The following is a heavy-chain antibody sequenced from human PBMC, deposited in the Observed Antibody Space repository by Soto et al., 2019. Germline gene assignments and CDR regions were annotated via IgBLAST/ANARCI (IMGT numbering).Heavy chain of an antibody. CDR1: GFTFSSYA. D-gene: IGHD2-15*01. V-gene: IGHV3-23*01. J-gene: IGHJ5*02. CDR2: ISGSGGST. Sequence: GGSLRLSCAASGFTFSSYAMSWVRQAPGKGLEWVSAISGSGGSTCYADSVKGRFTISRDNSKNTLYLQMNSLRAEDTAVYYCAKDPGVVPNNWFDPWGQGTLVTVSS. CDR3: AKDPGVVPNNWFDP.